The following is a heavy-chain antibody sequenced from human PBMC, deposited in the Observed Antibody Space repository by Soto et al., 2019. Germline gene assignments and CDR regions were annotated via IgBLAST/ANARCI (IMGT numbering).Heavy chain of an antibody. CDR2: IYYSGST. CDR3: ARSWYDSSGWPTLFQH. V-gene: IGHV4-30-4*01. Sequence: PSETLSLTCSVSGGSLSDGDYFWSWIRQPPGKGLEWIGYIYYSGSTYYNPSLKSRVTISVDTSKNQFSLKLSSVTAADTAVYYCARSWYDSSGWPTLFQHWGQGTLVTVSS. D-gene: IGHD3-22*01. J-gene: IGHJ1*01. CDR1: GGSLSDGDYF.